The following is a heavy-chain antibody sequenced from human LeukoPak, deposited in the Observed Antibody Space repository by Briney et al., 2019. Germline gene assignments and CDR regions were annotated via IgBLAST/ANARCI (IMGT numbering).Heavy chain of an antibody. V-gene: IGHV4-38-2*02. Sequence: SETLSLTCTVSGYSISSGYYWGWIRQPPGKGLEWIGTIYHGGSPYYNPSLSGRVTISLDTSKNQFSLKVSSVTAADTAVYYCARDGVVPAATGPRRFDPWGQGTLVTVSS. CDR2: IYHGGSP. J-gene: IGHJ5*02. CDR3: ARDGVVPAATGPRRFDP. CDR1: GYSISSGYY. D-gene: IGHD2-2*01.